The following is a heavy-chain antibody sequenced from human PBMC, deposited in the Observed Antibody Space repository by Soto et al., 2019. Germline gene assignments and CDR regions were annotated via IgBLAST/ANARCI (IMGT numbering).Heavy chain of an antibody. CDR2: IYYSGST. D-gene: IGHD5-12*01. CDR1: GGSISSYY. J-gene: IGHJ4*02. Sequence: SETLSLTCTVSGGSISSYYWNWIRQPPGKGLEWIGYIYYSGSTNYNPSLKSRVTISVDTSKNQFSLKLSSVTAADTAVYYCARGEGDGYNSYYFDYWGQGTLVTVSS. CDR3: ARGEGDGYNSYYFDY. V-gene: IGHV4-59*01.